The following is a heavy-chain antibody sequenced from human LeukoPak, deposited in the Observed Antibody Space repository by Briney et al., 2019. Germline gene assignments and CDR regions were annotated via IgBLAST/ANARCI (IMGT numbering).Heavy chain of an antibody. Sequence: GGSLRLSCAASGFSLSNYWMNWVRQAPGKGLEWVANIKQDGSEKNYVDSVKGRFTISRDNAKNSLYLQMNSLRAEDTAVYYCASGRYWSGYYNWGFDYWGQGTLVTVSS. CDR1: GFSLSNYW. V-gene: IGHV3-7*03. J-gene: IGHJ4*02. CDR2: IKQDGSEK. CDR3: ASGRYWSGYYNWGFDY. D-gene: IGHD3-3*01.